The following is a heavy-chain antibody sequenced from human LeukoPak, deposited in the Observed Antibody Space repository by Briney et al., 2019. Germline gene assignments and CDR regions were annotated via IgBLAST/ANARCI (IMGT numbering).Heavy chain of an antibody. J-gene: IGHJ5*02. CDR3: ARGKIGFDP. CDR2: IYYSGST. D-gene: IGHD2-21*01. CDR1: GGSISSYY. V-gene: IGHV4-59*01. Sequence: KSSETLSLTCTVSGGSISSYYWSWIRQPPGKGLEWIGYIYYSGSTNYNPSLKSRVTISVDTSKDQFSLKLSSVTAADTAVYYCARGKIGFDPWGQGTLVTVSS.